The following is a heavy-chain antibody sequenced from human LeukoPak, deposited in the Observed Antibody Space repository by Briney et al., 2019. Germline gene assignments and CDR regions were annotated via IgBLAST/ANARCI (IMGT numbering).Heavy chain of an antibody. CDR2: IYYSGST. CDR3: AREEPGSGTSCYDY. CDR1: GGSINSYY. Sequence: SETLSLTCTVSGGSINSYYWSWIRQPPGKGLEWIGYIYYSGSTNYNPSLKSRVTISVDTSKNQFSLKLSSVTAADTAVYYCAREEPGSGTSCYDYWGQGTLVTVSS. J-gene: IGHJ4*02. V-gene: IGHV4-59*01. D-gene: IGHD2-2*01.